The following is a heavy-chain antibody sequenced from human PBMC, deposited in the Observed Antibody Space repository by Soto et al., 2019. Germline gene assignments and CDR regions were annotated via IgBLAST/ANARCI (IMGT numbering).Heavy chain of an antibody. V-gene: IGHV3-53*02. CDR3: ARDRGVSPPDYYYYGMDV. D-gene: IGHD3-10*01. Sequence: EVQLVETGGGLIQPGGSLRLSCAASGFTVSSNYMSWVRQAPGKGLEWVAAIYSGGSTYYADSVKGRFTISRDNSKNTLYLQMNSLRAEDTAVYYCARDRGVSPPDYYYYGMDVWGQGTTVTVSS. CDR2: IYSGGST. CDR1: GFTVSSNY. J-gene: IGHJ6*02.